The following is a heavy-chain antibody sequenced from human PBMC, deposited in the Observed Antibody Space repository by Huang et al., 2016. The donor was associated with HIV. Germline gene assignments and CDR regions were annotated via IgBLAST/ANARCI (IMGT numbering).Heavy chain of an antibody. Sequence: QVELVQSGAEVKRPGASVRVSCKAAGYIFTKYGINWVRQAPGQGLEWMGWISAYNGNIKYAEKCQGRVTLTRDTAATTAYMELRDVTSADTAVYYCARDHWYPLQNWFDLWGQGTLVTVSS. CDR1: GYIFTKYG. CDR2: ISAYNGNI. J-gene: IGHJ5*01. D-gene: IGHD1-1*01. CDR3: ARDHWYPLQNWFDL. V-gene: IGHV1-18*01.